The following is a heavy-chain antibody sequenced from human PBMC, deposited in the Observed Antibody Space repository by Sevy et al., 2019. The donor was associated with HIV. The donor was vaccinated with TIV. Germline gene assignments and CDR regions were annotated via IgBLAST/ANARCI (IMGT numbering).Heavy chain of an antibody. Sequence: GGSLRLSCGASGFSFDTYSMNWVRQAPGKGLEWISYISGTSRTTYYADSVKGRFTISRDNAKNSLFLQLNSLRAEDTAVYYCAKDRDFWRAACYFDYWGQGTLVTVSS. CDR2: ISGTSRTT. CDR3: AKDRDFWRAACYFDY. V-gene: IGHV3-48*01. J-gene: IGHJ4*02. CDR1: GFSFDTYS. D-gene: IGHD3-3*01.